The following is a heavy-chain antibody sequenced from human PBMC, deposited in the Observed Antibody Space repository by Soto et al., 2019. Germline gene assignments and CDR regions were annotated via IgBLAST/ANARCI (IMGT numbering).Heavy chain of an antibody. Sequence: GGSLRLSCAASGFTFSNAWMSWVRQAPGKGLEWVGRIKSKTDGGTTDYAAPVKGRFTISRDDSKNTLYLQMNSLKTEDTAVYYCTTDSYYDFWSGYPSRNWFDPWGQGTLVTVSS. V-gene: IGHV3-15*01. J-gene: IGHJ5*02. D-gene: IGHD3-3*01. CDR3: TTDSYYDFWSGYPSRNWFDP. CDR2: IKSKTDGGTT. CDR1: GFTFSNAW.